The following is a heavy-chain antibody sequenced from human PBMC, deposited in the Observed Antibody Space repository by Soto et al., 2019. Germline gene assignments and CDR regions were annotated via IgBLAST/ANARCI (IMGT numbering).Heavy chain of an antibody. CDR1: GGSIRSGGYY. CDR2: IYYSGST. CDR3: AREKGYNWNYVSY. J-gene: IGHJ4*02. Sequence: SETLSLTCTVSGGSIRSGGYYWSWIRQHPGKGLEWIGYIYYSGSTYYNPSLKSRVTISVDTSKNQFSLKLSSVTAADTAVYYCAREKGYNWNYVSYWGQGTLVTVSS. D-gene: IGHD1-7*01. V-gene: IGHV4-31*03.